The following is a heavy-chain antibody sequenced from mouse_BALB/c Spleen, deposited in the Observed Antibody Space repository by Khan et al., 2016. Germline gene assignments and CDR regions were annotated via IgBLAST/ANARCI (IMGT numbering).Heavy chain of an antibody. CDR1: VFNIKDYY. CDR3: NEIYYGNDVYFDY. J-gene: IGHJ2*01. V-gene: IGHV14-4*02. CDR2: IVPENGDT. Sequence: VRLQQSGAELVRSGASVKLSCTASVFNIKDYYMHWVKQRPEQGLEWIVWIVPENGDTEYAPTFQGQASMTADTSSNPAYLPFSSLTTEALAVHYCNEIYYGNDVYFDYWGQGTTLTVAS. D-gene: IGHD2-2*01.